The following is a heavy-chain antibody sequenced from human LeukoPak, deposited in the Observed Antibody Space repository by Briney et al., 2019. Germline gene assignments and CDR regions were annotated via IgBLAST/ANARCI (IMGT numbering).Heavy chain of an antibody. J-gene: IGHJ4*02. Sequence: GGSLRLSCEASGFDFSGFGMHWVRQAPGKGLEWVAFIRKDGSNKWYADSVKGRSTVSRDNSENTLYLQMNSLRTEDTAMYYCANGYCSAGSCCPFDYWGQGALITVSS. V-gene: IGHV3-30*02. CDR1: GFDFSGFG. CDR3: ANGYCSAGSCCPFDY. D-gene: IGHD2-15*01. CDR2: IRKDGSNK.